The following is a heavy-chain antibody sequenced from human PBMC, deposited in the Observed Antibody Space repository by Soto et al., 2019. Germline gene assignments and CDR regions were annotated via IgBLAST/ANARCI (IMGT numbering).Heavy chain of an antibody. CDR2: ICSGGST. CDR1: GFTFSSYS. CDR3: AREAVFDCSGGSCYGVL. V-gene: IGHV3-53*04. D-gene: IGHD2-15*01. Sequence: PGGSLRLSCAASGFTFSSYSMNWVRQAPGKGRVEWVSIICSGGSTYYADSVKGRFTISRHNSKNTLYLQMNSLRAEDTAVYYCAREAVFDCSGGSCYGVLWGQGTLVTVSS. J-gene: IGHJ4*02.